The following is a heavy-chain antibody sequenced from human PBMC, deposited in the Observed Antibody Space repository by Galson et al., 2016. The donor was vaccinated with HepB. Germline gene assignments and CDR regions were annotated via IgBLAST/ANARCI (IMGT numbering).Heavy chain of an antibody. CDR1: GGSISSYY. CDR3: ARGSSYYPYYYYYYIDV. D-gene: IGHD1-26*01. Sequence: LSLTCTVSGGSISSYYWSWIRQPPGKGLAWIGYISYSGSTNYNTTLKRRVTISVDTSKNQFSLKLSSVTAADTAVYYCARGSSYYPYYYYYYIDVWGKGTTVTVSS. V-gene: IGHV4-59*01. J-gene: IGHJ6*03. CDR2: ISYSGST.